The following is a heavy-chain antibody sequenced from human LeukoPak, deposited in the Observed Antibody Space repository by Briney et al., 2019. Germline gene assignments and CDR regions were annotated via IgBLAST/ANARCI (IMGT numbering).Heavy chain of an antibody. CDR3: ARLRSITTFGVVNSPYFDY. Sequence: PSETLSLTCTVSGGSISSSSYYWGWIRQPPGKGLEWIGSIYYSGSTYYNPSLKSRVTISVDTSKNQFSLKLSSVTAADTAVYYCARLRSITTFGVVNSPYFDYWGQGTLVTVSS. J-gene: IGHJ4*02. CDR2: IYYSGST. CDR1: GGSISSSSYY. V-gene: IGHV4-39*01. D-gene: IGHD3-3*01.